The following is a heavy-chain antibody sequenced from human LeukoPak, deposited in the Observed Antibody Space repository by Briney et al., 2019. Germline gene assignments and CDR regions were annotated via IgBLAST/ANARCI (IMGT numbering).Heavy chain of an antibody. CDR1: GFTFTNW. J-gene: IGHJ4*02. Sequence: PGGSLRLSCAASGFTFTNWMHWVRQAPGKGLVWVSRIKSDGSSTSYADSVKGRFTISRDNARNSLYLQMNSLRAEDTAVYYCARDNYDSSGPYYFDYWGQGTLVTVSS. D-gene: IGHD3-22*01. V-gene: IGHV3-74*01. CDR2: IKSDGSST. CDR3: ARDNYDSSGPYYFDY.